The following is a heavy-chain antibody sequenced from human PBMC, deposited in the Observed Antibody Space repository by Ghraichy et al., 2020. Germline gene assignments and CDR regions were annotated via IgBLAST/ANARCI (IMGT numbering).Heavy chain of an antibody. Sequence: SETLSLTCTVSGGSISSHYWSWIRQPPGKGLEWIGYIYYSGSTNYNPSLKSRVTISVDTSKNQFSLKLSSVTAADTAVYYCARAVYSYGYLSVLYYFDYWGQGTLGTVSS. J-gene: IGHJ4*02. CDR2: IYYSGST. D-gene: IGHD5-18*01. CDR3: ARAVYSYGYLSVLYYFDY. V-gene: IGHV4-59*11. CDR1: GGSISSHY.